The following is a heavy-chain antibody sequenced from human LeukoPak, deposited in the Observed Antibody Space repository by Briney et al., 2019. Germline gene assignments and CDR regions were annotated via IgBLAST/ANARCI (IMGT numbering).Heavy chain of an antibody. D-gene: IGHD6-19*01. CDR2: INHSGST. CDR1: GGSFSGYY. V-gene: IGHV4-34*01. J-gene: IGHJ5*02. Sequence: SETLSLTCAVYGGSFSGYYWSWIRQPPGKGLEWVGEINHSGSTNYNPSLKSRVTISVDTSKNQFSLKLSSVTAADTAVYYCARVSSGWYQDWFDPWGQGTLVTVSS. CDR3: ARVSSGWYQDWFDP.